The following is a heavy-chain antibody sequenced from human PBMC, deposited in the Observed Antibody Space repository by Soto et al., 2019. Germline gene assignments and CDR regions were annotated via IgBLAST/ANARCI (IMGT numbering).Heavy chain of an antibody. D-gene: IGHD1-26*01. V-gene: IGHV3-72*01. CDR3: VRVSRVGPTRYYFDS. J-gene: IGHJ4*02. CDR2: IRNRANSYIT. CDR1: GFTFSSYA. Sequence: PGGSLRLSCAASGFTFSSYAMTWVRQAPGKGLEWVGRIRNRANSYITEYAASVKDRFTISRDDSQNSLYLQMNSLNTEDTALYYCVRVSRVGPTRYYFDSWGQGTLVTVSS.